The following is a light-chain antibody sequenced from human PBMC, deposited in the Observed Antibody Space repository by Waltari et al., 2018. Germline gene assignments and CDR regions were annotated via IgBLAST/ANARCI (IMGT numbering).Light chain of an antibody. CDR2: KAS. J-gene: IGKJ2*01. CDR1: QSIDTW. V-gene: IGKV1-5*03. Sequence: DIQVTQSPSTRSASVGDRVTIACRASQSIDTWLAWYQQKPGKAPKLLIYKASHLESGVPLRFSGSGSVTEFTLTINSLQPDDFATYYCQQYNYYPVTYGQGTKLEI. CDR3: QQYNYYPVT.